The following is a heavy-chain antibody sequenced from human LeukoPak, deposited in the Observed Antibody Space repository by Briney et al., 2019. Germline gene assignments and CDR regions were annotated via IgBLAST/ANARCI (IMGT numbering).Heavy chain of an antibody. Sequence: SVKLSCKASEYTFSGHFIHWIRQAHGQGREWVGSINTNSSGTNYAQKFQGRVTLTRDTSAGTAYMGLSSLRSDDTAVYYCAQSIAVPRIPTFDVWGQGTVVAVSS. V-gene: IGHV1-2*02. CDR3: AQSIAVPRIPTFDV. CDR1: EYTFSGHF. CDR2: INTNSSGT. J-gene: IGHJ3*01. D-gene: IGHD6-19*01.